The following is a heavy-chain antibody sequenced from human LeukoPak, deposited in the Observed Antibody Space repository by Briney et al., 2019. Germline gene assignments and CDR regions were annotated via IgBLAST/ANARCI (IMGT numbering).Heavy chain of an antibody. Sequence: GRSLRLSCAASGFTFSSYGTHWVRQAPGKGLEWVAVTSYDGSNKYYADSVKGRFTISRDNSKNTLYLQMNSLRAEDTAVYFCAKDQYYYDSSGYYYDYYYYGMDVWGQGTTVTVSS. CDR2: TSYDGSNK. J-gene: IGHJ6*02. CDR3: AKDQYYYDSSGYYYDYYYYGMDV. CDR1: GFTFSSYG. V-gene: IGHV3-30*18. D-gene: IGHD3-22*01.